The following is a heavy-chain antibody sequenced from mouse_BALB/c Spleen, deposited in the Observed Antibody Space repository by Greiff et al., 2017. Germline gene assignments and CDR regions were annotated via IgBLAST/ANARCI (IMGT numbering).Heavy chain of an antibody. V-gene: IGHV1S81*02. J-gene: IGHJ4*01. CDR1: GYTFTSYW. D-gene: IGHD2-14*01. CDR3: ARYGYDGYYAMDY. Sequence: VQLQQPGAELVKPGASVKLSCKASGYTFTSYWMHWVKQRPGQGLEWIGEINPSNGRTNYNEKFKSKATLTVDKSSSTAYMQLSSLTSEDSAVYYCARYGYDGYYAMDYWGQGTSVTVSS. CDR2: INPSNGRT.